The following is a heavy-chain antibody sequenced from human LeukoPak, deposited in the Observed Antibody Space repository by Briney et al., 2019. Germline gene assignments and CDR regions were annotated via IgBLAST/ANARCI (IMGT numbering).Heavy chain of an antibody. Sequence: SETLSLTCTVSGGSINSGGSYWGWIRQPPGKGLKWIGSIYYSGSTYYNPSHKSRVTISVDKSKNQFSLKLSSVTAADTAVYYCARDGYCSGGSCLFFDYWGQGTLVTVSS. CDR2: IYYSGST. CDR3: ARDGYCSGGSCLFFDY. J-gene: IGHJ4*02. CDR1: GGSINSGGSY. V-gene: IGHV4-39*07. D-gene: IGHD2-15*01.